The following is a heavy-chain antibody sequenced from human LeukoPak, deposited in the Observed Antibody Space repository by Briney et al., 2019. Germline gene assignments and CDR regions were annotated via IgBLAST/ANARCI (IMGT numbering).Heavy chain of an antibody. V-gene: IGHV4-59*01. CDR1: GGSNSSYY. Sequence: SETLSLTCTVSGGSNSSYYWSWIRQPPGKGLEWIGYIYYSGSTNYNPSLKSRVTISVDTSKNQFSLKLSSVTAADTAVYYCARLPTYSSGWYTDYWGQGTLVTVSS. CDR2: IYYSGST. D-gene: IGHD6-19*01. CDR3: ARLPTYSSGWYTDY. J-gene: IGHJ4*02.